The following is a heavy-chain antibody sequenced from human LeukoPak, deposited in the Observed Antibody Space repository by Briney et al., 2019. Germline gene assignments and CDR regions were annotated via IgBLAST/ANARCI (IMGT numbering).Heavy chain of an antibody. CDR1: GGTFSSYA. CDR3: ARVKHTYYYDSSGYLD. J-gene: IGHJ4*02. V-gene: IGHV1-69*05. CDR2: IIPIFGTA. Sequence: SVKVSCKASGGTFSSYAISWVRQAPGQGLEWMGGIIPIFGTANYAQKFQGRVAITTDESTSTAYMELSSLRSEGTAVYYCARVKHTYYYDSSGYLDWGQGTLVTVSS. D-gene: IGHD3-22*01.